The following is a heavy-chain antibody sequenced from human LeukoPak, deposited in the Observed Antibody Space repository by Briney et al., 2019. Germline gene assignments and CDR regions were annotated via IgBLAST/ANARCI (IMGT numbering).Heavy chain of an antibody. Sequence: SETLSLTCTVSGVSISRHYWSWLRQPPGKGLEWIGYIYYSGSTNYNPSLKSRVTISVDTSKNQFSLKLSSVTAADTAVYYCARGYCSSTSCIRVGAYDIWGQGTMVTVSS. CDR1: GVSISRHY. CDR2: IYYSGST. J-gene: IGHJ3*02. CDR3: ARGYCSSTSCIRVGAYDI. D-gene: IGHD2-2*01. V-gene: IGHV4-59*11.